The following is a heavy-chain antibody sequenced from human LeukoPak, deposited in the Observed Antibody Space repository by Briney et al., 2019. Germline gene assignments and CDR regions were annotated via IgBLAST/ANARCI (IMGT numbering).Heavy chain of an antibody. CDR3: AKDRDVWGSLLDY. V-gene: IGHV3-23*01. CDR2: ISGSGVST. CDR1: GFTFSDYG. Sequence: GGSLRLSCAASGFTFSDYGMSWVRQAPGKGLEWVSAISGSGVSTYYADSVKGRFTISRDNSKNTLYLQMNSLRAEDTAVYYCAKDRDVWGSLLDYWGQGTLVTVSS. D-gene: IGHD3-16*01. J-gene: IGHJ4*02.